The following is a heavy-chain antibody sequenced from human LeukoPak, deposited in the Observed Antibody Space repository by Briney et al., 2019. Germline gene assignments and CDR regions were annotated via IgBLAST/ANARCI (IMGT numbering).Heavy chain of an antibody. J-gene: IGHJ4*02. Sequence: GGSLRLSCAASGFSFDNYAMHWVRQAPGKGLEWVSLITGDGGITYYADSVKGRFTISRDNSNNSLSLQMNSLRTADTAFYYCIGDPGGGQGTLVTVSS. CDR1: GFSFDNYA. CDR3: IGDPG. D-gene: IGHD4-17*01. V-gene: IGHV3-43*02. CDR2: ITGDGGIT.